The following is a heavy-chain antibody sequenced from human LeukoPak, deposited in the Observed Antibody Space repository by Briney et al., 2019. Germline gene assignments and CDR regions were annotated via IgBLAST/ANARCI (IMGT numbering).Heavy chain of an antibody. CDR3: ARKRSGWYSP. CDR1: GGSISSSSYY. V-gene: IGHV4-39*01. Sequence: SETLSLTCTVSGGSISSSSYYWGWIRQPPGKGLEWIGSIYYSGSTYYNASLKSRVTISVDASKNQFSLKLSSVTAADTAVYYCARKRSGWYSPWGQGTLVTVSS. J-gene: IGHJ5*02. D-gene: IGHD6-19*01. CDR2: IYYSGST.